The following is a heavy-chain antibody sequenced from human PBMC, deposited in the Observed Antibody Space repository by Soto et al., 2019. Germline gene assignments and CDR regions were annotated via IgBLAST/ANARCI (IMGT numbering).Heavy chain of an antibody. CDR3: TREDSIIIPAVADF. CDR1: GFTFSNYG. D-gene: IGHD6-19*01. Sequence: EVQLLESGGGLVRPGGSLTLSCAVSGFTFSNYGINWVRQAPGKGLEWVSSVSKSDYTYYSDSVEGRFTIARDNAKNSVSLQMNTLRAEDWAVYYCTREDSIIIPAVADFWGQATLVTVSS. CDR2: VSKSDYT. V-gene: IGHV3-21*01. J-gene: IGHJ4*02.